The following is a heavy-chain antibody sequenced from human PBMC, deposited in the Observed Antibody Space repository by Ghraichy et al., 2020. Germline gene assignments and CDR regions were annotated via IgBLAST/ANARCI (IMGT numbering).Heavy chain of an antibody. D-gene: IGHD7-27*01. CDR3: ARDPFQAWGH. Sequence: GGSLRLSCTSSEFTISDNYMSWVRQAPGKGLEWLSVIYSDGRTFYAASVKGRFTVSRDYSRNTVYLQMISLTAEDTAVYYCARDPFQAWGHWGKGTLVTVSS. CDR1: EFTISDNY. CDR2: IYSDGRT. J-gene: IGHJ4*02. V-gene: IGHV3-53*01.